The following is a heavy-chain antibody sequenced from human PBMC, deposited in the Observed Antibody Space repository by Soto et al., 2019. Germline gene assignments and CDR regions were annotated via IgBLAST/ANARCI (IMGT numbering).Heavy chain of an antibody. D-gene: IGHD6-19*01. V-gene: IGHV4-34*01. CDR3: ARERKGIAVAGKLGVFDY. Sequence: SETLSLTCAVYGGSFSGYYWSWIRQPPGKGLEWIGEINHSGSTNYNPSLKSRVTISVDTSKNQFSLKLSSVTAADTAVYYCARERKGIAVAGKLGVFDYWGQGTLVTVSS. J-gene: IGHJ4*02. CDR1: GGSFSGYY. CDR2: INHSGST.